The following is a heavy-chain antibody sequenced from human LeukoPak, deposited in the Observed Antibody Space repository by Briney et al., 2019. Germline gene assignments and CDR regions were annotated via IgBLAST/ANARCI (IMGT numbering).Heavy chain of an antibody. CDR1: GGSISSGGYY. CDR3: ARAEPGPYDSSGYYDY. D-gene: IGHD3-22*01. V-gene: IGHV4-31*03. CDR2: IYYSGST. Sequence: SETLSLTCTVSGGSISSGGYYWSWIRQHPGKGLEWIGYIYYSGSTYYNPSLKSRVTISVDASKNQFSLKLSSVTAADTAVYYCARAEPGPYDSSGYYDYWGQGTLVTVSS. J-gene: IGHJ4*02.